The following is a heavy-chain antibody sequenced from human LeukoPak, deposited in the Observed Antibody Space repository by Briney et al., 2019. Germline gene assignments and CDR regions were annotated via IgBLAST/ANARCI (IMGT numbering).Heavy chain of an antibody. CDR3: ARDETTGVLHFDY. J-gene: IGHJ4*02. Sequence: PGRSLRLSCAASGFTFSSFGMHWVRQAPGKGLEWVAVIWYDGSNKYYADSVKGRFTISRDDSENTLYLQMNSLRAEDTAVYYCARDETTGVLHFDYWGQGTLVTVFS. CDR2: IWYDGSNK. CDR1: GFTFSSFG. V-gene: IGHV3-33*01. D-gene: IGHD4-11*01.